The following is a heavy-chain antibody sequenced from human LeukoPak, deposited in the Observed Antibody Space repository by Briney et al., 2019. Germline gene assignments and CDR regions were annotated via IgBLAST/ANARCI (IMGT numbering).Heavy chain of an antibody. CDR3: AREYYYHSSGFIYNWIDP. V-gene: IGHV4-59*12. D-gene: IGHD3-22*01. Sequence: SETLSLTCTVSGGSFSSYYWSWIRQPPGKGLEWIGFIYHSGRTVYSPSLKSRVTISIDRSKNQFSLKLNSVTAADTAVYYCAREYYYHSSGFIYNWIDPWGQGTLVTVSS. CDR2: IYHSGRT. CDR1: GGSFSSYY. J-gene: IGHJ5*02.